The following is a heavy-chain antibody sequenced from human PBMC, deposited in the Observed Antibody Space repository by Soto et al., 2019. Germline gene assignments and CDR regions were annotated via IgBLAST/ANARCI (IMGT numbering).Heavy chain of an antibody. Sequence: PGGSLRLSCAASGFTFSSYGMHWVRQAPGKGLEWVAVIWYDGSNKYYADSVKGRFTISRDNSKNTLYLQMNSLRAEDTAVYYCARQSSGWYLPGACDYWGQGTLVTVSS. J-gene: IGHJ4*02. CDR2: IWYDGSNK. D-gene: IGHD6-19*01. CDR3: ARQSSGWYLPGACDY. V-gene: IGHV3-33*01. CDR1: GFTFSSYG.